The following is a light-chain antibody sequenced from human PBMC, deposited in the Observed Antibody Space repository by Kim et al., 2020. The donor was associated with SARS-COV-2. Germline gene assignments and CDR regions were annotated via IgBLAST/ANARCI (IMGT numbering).Light chain of an antibody. V-gene: IGLV3-19*01. CDR1: SLRSYD. CDR2: GKN. J-gene: IGLJ2*01. Sequence: SSELTQDPAVSVALGQTVRITCQGDSLRSYDASWYQQKPGQAPVLVIYGKNNRPSGIPDRFSGSSSGNTASLTITGAQAEDAADYYCNSRDSSGHHLVFG. CDR3: NSRDSSGHHLV.